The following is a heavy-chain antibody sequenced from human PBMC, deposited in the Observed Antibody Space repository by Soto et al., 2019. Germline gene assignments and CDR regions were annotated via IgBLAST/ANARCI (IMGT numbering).Heavy chain of an antibody. Sequence: PGGSLRLSCAASGFAFSSYAMSWVRQAPGKGLEWVSAISGSGGSTYYADSVKGRFTISRDNSKNTLYLQMNSLRAEDTAVYYCAKEHVLRYFDWLTDYFDYWGQGTLVTVS. CDR1: GFAFSSYA. D-gene: IGHD3-9*01. V-gene: IGHV3-23*01. CDR3: AKEHVLRYFDWLTDYFDY. CDR2: ISGSGGST. J-gene: IGHJ4*02.